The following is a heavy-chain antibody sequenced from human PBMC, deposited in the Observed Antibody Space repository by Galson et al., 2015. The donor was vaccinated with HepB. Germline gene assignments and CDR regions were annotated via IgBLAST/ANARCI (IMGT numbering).Heavy chain of an antibody. CDR1: GFDFGNYG. Sequence: SLRLSCAASGFDFGNYGMHWVRQAPGKGLEWMALIWTDGSNKHYADSLKGRFRISRDNTKNTLFLEADSLRAEDTAVYYCAREESTITVAALEYWGQGVLVTVSS. V-gene: IGHV3-33*01. D-gene: IGHD6-19*01. CDR3: AREESTITVAALEY. CDR2: IWTDGSNK. J-gene: IGHJ4*02.